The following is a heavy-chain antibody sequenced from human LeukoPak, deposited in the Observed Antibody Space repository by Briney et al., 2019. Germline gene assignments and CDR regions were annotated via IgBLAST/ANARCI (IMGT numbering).Heavy chain of an antibody. V-gene: IGHV4-39*07. J-gene: IGHJ4*02. D-gene: IGHD6-19*01. CDR2: IYYRGST. CDR1: GGSISSNNYY. Sequence: SETLSLTCTVSGGSISSNNYYWGWIRQPPGKGLEWIGSIYYRGSTYYNPSLKSRVTISVDTSKNQFSLKLTSVTAADTAVYYCARAITIAVSGYDYWGQGTLVTVSS. CDR3: ARAITIAVSGYDY.